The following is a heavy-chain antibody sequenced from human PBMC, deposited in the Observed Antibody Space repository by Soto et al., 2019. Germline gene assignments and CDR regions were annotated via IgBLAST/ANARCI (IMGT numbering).Heavy chain of an antibody. V-gene: IGHV1-2*02. CDR2: INPNSGGT. CDR3: ARGSAGHYNSGTLLD. J-gene: IGHJ4*02. D-gene: IGHD3-10*01. Sequence: QVQLVQSGAEVKKPGASVKVSCKASGYTFTGYYMHWVRQAPGQGLEWMGWINPNSGGTNYAQKFQGRVTMTRDTSISTAYMELSRLRSDDTAVYYCARGSAGHYNSGTLLDWGQGTLVTVSS. CDR1: GYTFTGYY.